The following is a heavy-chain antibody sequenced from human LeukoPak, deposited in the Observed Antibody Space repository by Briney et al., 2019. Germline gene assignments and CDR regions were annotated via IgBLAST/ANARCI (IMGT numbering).Heavy chain of an antibody. CDR3: ARSALYSGSYYIFDY. CDR2: VYYRGST. D-gene: IGHD1-26*01. V-gene: IGHV4-39*07. J-gene: IGHJ4*02. Sequence: PSETLSLTCTVSGDSTSSGTYSWGWIRQPPGKGLECIGNVYYRGSTYYNPSLKSRVTISVDTSKNQFSLKLSSVTAADTDVYYCARSALYSGSYYIFDYWGQGTLVTVSS. CDR1: GDSTSSGTYS.